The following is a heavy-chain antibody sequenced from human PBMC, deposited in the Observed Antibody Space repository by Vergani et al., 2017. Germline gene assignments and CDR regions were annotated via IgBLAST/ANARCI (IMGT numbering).Heavy chain of an antibody. CDR3: ARSRGDEGAGSPDY. V-gene: IGHV4-59*02. CDR1: GASVNSYY. D-gene: IGHD4/OR15-4a*01. J-gene: IGHJ4*02. Sequence: QVKLQESGPGLVKPSETLSLTCTVSGASVNSYYWSWIRQPPGKGLEWMGYVSFRGETLYDPSVKGRITISLNTSSNQFSLYLTSVTAADTAVYYCARSRGDEGAGSPDYWGQGTLVTVSS. CDR2: VSFRGET.